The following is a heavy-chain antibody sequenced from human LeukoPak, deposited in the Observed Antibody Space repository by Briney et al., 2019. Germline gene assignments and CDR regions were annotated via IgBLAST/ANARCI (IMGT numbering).Heavy chain of an antibody. CDR3: ARGSNYYDSSGYPEYFQH. Sequence: EPGGSLRLSCAASGFTFSNSDMNWVRQAPGKGLEWVSGVSWNGSRTHYADSVKGRFTISRDNAKNSLYLQMNSLRAEDTAVYYCARGSNYYDSSGYPEYFQHWGQGTLVTVSS. CDR2: VSWNGSRT. CDR1: GFTFSNSD. D-gene: IGHD3-22*01. V-gene: IGHV3-19*01. J-gene: IGHJ1*01.